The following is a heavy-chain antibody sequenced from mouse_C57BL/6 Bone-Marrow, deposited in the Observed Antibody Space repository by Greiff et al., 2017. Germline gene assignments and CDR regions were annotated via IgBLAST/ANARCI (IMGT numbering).Heavy chain of an antibody. J-gene: IGHJ4*01. CDR2: IDPENGDT. CDR3: ATGTSHYYARDY. D-gene: IGHD4-1*01. V-gene: IGHV14-4*01. Sequence: VQLQQSGAELVRPGASVKLSCTASGFNIKDDYMHWVKQRPEQGLEWIGWIDPENGDTEYASKFQGKATITADTSSNTAYLQLSSLTSEDTAVYYCATGTSHYYARDYWGRGTSVTVTA. CDR1: GFNIKDDY.